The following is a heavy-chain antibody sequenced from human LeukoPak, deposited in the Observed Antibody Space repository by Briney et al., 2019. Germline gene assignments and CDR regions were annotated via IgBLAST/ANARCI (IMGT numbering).Heavy chain of an antibody. CDR2: INPRGST. V-gene: IGHV4-34*01. Sequence: SETLSLTCGVSGGSFSSHYWTWIRQPPGKGLEWIGEINPRGSTNYNPSLESRVTVSSDTSRNQLSLSLTSVTAADSAVYFCARGLRQGSAWSWGPKEKSYQYMDVWGTGTTVIVSS. CDR3: ARGLRQGSAWSWGPKEKSYQYMDV. J-gene: IGHJ6*04. D-gene: IGHD6-19*01. CDR1: GGSFSSHY.